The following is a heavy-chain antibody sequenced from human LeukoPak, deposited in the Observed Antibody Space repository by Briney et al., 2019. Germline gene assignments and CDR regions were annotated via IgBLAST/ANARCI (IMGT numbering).Heavy chain of an antibody. D-gene: IGHD6-13*01. V-gene: IGHV1-46*01. J-gene: IGHJ5*02. CDR1: GYTFTNYY. CDR3: ARTSSWFSFDP. CDR2: INPSGGST. Sequence: ASVKVSCKASGYTFTNYYMHWVRQAPGQGLEWMGIINPSGGSTSYAQKFQGRVTMTRDMSTSTVYMELSSLRSEDTAVYYCARTSSWFSFDPWGQGTLVTVSS.